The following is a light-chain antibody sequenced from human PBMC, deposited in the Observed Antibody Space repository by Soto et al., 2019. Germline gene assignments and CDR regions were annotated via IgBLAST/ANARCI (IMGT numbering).Light chain of an antibody. CDR3: QQYNNWPRT. CDR1: LNVNSY. V-gene: IGKV3-15*01. Sequence: EIVLTQSPGTLSLSPGERATLSCMASLNVNSYLAWYQQKPGQAPRLLIYDASTRATGIPARFSGSGSGTEFTLTINSLQSEDFAVYYCQQYNNWPRTFGQGTKVDIK. J-gene: IGKJ1*01. CDR2: DAS.